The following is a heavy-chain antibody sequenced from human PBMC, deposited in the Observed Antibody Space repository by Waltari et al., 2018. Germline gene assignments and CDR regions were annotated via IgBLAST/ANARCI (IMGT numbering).Heavy chain of an antibody. V-gene: IGHV3-48*03. CDR1: GFTFSSYE. J-gene: IGHJ6*02. Sequence: EVQLVESGGGLVQPGGSLRLSCAASGFTFSSYEMNWVRQAPGKGLEWVSYISSSGSTIYYAVSVNGRFTISRDNAKNSLYLQMNSLRAEDTAVYDCARAGPNYDLWSGYPTRRGYYYYYGMDVWGQGTTVTVSS. CDR2: ISSSGSTI. D-gene: IGHD3-3*01. CDR3: ARAGPNYDLWSGYPTRRGYYYYYGMDV.